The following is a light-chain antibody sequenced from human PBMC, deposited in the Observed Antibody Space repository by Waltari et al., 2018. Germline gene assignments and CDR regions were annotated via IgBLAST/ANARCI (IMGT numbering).Light chain of an antibody. J-gene: IGLJ1*01. Sequence: QSALTQPASVSGSPGQSITISCTGTSSDVGTYNLVSWYQQHTGKAPKLMIYEVTKRPSGGFSRFFVSRSGNTASLTISGLQAEDEADYYCCSYNDGPYVFGTGTKVTVL. CDR3: CSYNDGPYV. CDR1: SSDVGTYNL. V-gene: IGLV2-23*02. CDR2: EVT.